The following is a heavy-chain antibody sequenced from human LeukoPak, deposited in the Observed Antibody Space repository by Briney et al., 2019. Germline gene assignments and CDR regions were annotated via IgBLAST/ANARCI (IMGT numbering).Heavy chain of an antibody. D-gene: IGHD3-10*01. J-gene: IGHJ3*02. CDR2: IYPGDSDT. Sequence: GESLKIACKGSGYSFNTYWIGWVRHMPGKGLEWMGIIYPGDSDTRYSPSFQGQVTISADKSISTAYLQWSSLKASDTAMYYCARPGFGEWSYAFDIWGQGTMVTVSS. V-gene: IGHV5-51*01. CDR3: ARPGFGEWSYAFDI. CDR1: GYSFNTYW.